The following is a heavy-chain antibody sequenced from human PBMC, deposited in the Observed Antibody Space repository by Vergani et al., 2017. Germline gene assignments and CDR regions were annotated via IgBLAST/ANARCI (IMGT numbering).Heavy chain of an antibody. CDR1: GGSISSGGYY. Sequence: QVQLQESGPGLVKPSQTLSLTCTVSGGSISSGGYYWSWIRQHPGKGLEWIGYIYFSGSTNYNPSLKSRVSMTVDTSKNQFFLKLTSVTAADTAVYFCARSPDTGDSIDSWGQGTLVTVSS. CDR2: IYFSGST. D-gene: IGHD1-14*01. J-gene: IGHJ4*02. CDR3: ARSPDTGDSIDS. V-gene: IGHV4-30-4*08.